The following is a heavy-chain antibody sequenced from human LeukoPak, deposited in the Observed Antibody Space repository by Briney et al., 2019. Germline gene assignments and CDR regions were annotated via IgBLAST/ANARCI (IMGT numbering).Heavy chain of an antibody. D-gene: IGHD1-26*01. Sequence: PGGSLRLSCAASGFTFSNYWMHWVRQAPGKGLVWVSRINSDGINTSYADSVKGRFTISRDNAKNSLYLQMNSLRADDTALYYCAKDIALSGSYGHFDYWGQGTLVTVSS. J-gene: IGHJ4*02. V-gene: IGHV3-74*01. CDR1: GFTFSNYW. CDR3: AKDIALSGSYGHFDY. CDR2: INSDGINT.